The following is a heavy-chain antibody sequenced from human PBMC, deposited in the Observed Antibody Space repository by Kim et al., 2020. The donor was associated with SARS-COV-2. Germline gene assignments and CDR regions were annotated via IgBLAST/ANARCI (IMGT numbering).Heavy chain of an antibody. CDR2: IYSGGST. CDR3: ATGLYASGSCGY. J-gene: IGHJ1*01. V-gene: IGHV3-66*01. CDR1: GFTVSSNY. D-gene: IGHD3-10*01. Sequence: GGSLRLSCAASGFTVSSNYMSWVRQAPGKGLEWVAVIYSGGSTYYADYAVGSFFIISNNNTNTPLHQLNSMLADDATAFYCATGLYASGSCGYWVHGTLV.